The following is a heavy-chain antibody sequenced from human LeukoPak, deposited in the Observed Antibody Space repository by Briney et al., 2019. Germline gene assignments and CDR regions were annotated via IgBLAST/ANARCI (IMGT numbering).Heavy chain of an antibody. CDR1: GFTFSSYG. D-gene: IGHD3-3*01. Sequence: PGGSLRLSCAASGFTFSSYGMHWVRQAPGKGLEWVAVIWYDGSNKYYADSVKGRFTISRDNSKNTLYLQMNSLRAEDTAVYYCAREQRPLTIFGVGYLDYWGQGTLVTVSS. V-gene: IGHV3-33*01. CDR2: IWYDGSNK. J-gene: IGHJ4*02. CDR3: AREQRPLTIFGVGYLDY.